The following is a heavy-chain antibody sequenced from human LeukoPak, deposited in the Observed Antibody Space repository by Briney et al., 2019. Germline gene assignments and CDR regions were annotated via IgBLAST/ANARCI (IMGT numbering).Heavy chain of an antibody. CDR3: AKSFVLIAAAGPFDY. Sequence: GGSLRLSCAASGFTVSSNYMSWVRQAPGKGLERVAVVYGSGRTYSADSVRGRFIISRDYSKDMLYLQMNVLRAEDTAVYCCAKSFVLIAAAGPFDYWGQGTLVTVSS. CDR2: VYGSGRT. J-gene: IGHJ4*02. CDR1: GFTVSSNY. V-gene: IGHV3-53*01. D-gene: IGHD6-13*01.